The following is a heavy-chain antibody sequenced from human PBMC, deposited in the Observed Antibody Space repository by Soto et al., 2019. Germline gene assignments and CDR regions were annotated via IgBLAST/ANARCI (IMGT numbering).Heavy chain of an antibody. CDR3: ARDFCPVPTCYDL. V-gene: IGHV3-33*01. CDR1: GFTFSNYG. Sequence: QEHLVESGGGVVQPGRSLRLSCVASGFTFSNYGMHWVRQAPGKGLAWVAGIDYNEINQYYIDSVKGRLTISRDQSKNTLYLQMNSPRAEDTAVYYCARDFCPVPTCYDLWGQGVLFTVSS. J-gene: IGHJ4*02. CDR2: IDYNEINQ. D-gene: IGHD2-2*01.